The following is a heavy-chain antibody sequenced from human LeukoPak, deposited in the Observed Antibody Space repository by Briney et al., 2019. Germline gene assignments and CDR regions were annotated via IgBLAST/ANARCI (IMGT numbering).Heavy chain of an antibody. CDR1: GYTFTGYY. J-gene: IGHJ6*02. CDR3: AVSLTTGDYYGMDV. V-gene: IGHV1-24*01. Sequence: ASVKVSCKASGYTFTGYYMHWVRQAPGKGLEWMGRFDPEDGETIYARKFQGRVTMTEDTSTDTAYMELSSLRSEDTAVYFCAVSLTTGDYYGMDVWGQGTTVTVSS. D-gene: IGHD1-1*01. CDR2: FDPEDGET.